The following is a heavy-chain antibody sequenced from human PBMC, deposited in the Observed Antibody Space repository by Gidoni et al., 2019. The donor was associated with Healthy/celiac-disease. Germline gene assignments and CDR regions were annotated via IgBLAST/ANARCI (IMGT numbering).Heavy chain of an antibody. D-gene: IGHD3-22*01. J-gene: IGHJ3*02. Sequence: QLQETGQGLVRPSETLALTCTVSGGSISSYYWSWIRQHPGKGLEWVGYIYYSGSTNYNPSLKSRVTISVDTAKNQFSLKLSSVTAADTALYYCAREGSSGAFDIWGQGTMVTVSS. CDR2: IYYSGST. V-gene: IGHV4-59*01. CDR3: AREGSSGAFDI. CDR1: GGSISSYY.